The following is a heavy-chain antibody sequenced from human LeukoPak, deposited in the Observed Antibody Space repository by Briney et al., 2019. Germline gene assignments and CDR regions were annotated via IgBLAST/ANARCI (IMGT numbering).Heavy chain of an antibody. V-gene: IGHV4-4*07. D-gene: IGHD2-15*01. CDR2: IFTSGST. Sequence: PSETLSLTCTVSGGSISSYYWSWIRQPAGKGLEWIGRIFTSGSTNYNPSLKSRVTISVDKSKNQFSLKLSSVTAADTAVYYCVRDRGALPGDAFDIWGQGTMVTASS. CDR3: VRDRGALPGDAFDI. J-gene: IGHJ3*02. CDR1: GGSISSYY.